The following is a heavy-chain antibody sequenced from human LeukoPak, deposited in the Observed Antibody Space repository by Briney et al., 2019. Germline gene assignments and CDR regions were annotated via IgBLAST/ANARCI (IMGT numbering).Heavy chain of an antibody. Sequence: SGGPLRLSCAASGFTFSSYAMLWVRQAPGKGLEYVSAISSNGGSTYYANSVKGRFTISRDNSKNTLYLQMGSLRAEDMAVYYCARDPYYWGQGTLVTVSS. CDR1: GFTFSSYA. CDR2: ISSNGGST. CDR3: ARDPYY. J-gene: IGHJ4*02. V-gene: IGHV3-64*01.